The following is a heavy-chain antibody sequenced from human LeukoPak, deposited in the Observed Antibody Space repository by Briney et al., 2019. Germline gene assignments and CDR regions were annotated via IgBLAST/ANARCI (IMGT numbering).Heavy chain of an antibody. J-gene: IGHJ6*02. V-gene: IGHV4-59*05. Sequence: SETLSLTCTVSGGSISSYYWSWIRQPAGKGLEWIGSFYYGGSTHCNPSLKSRVTISVDTSKNQFSLRLSSVTAADTAVYYCARHRGYYDDMDVWGQGTTVTVSS. CDR3: ARHRGYYDDMDV. CDR2: FYYGGST. CDR1: GGSISSYY. D-gene: IGHD3-10*01.